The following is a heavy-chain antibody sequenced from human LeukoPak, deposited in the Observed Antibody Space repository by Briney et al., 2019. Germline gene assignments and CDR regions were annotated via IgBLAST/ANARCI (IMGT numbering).Heavy chain of an antibody. J-gene: IGHJ4*02. CDR1: GFTFDDYG. CDR3: AREYYDFWSGYYSY. CDR2: VNWNGGNT. D-gene: IGHD3-3*01. V-gene: IGHV3-20*04. Sequence: PGGSLRLSCAASGFTFDDYGMSSVRQAPGKGLEWVSGVNWNGGNTSYADSVKGQFTSSRDNAKNSLYLQMNSLRAEDTALYYCAREYYDFWSGYYSYWGQGTLVTVSP.